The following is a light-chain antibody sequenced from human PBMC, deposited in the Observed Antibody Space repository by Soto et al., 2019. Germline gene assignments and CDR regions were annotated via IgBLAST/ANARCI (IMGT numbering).Light chain of an antibody. CDR1: QSVSRY. J-gene: IGKJ1*01. CDR3: QQYGGSSWT. CDR2: DAY. Sequence: IVLTQSPDTLSLSPGESATLSCRASQSVSRYLAWYQQKPGQTPRLLIYDAYNRATGITARFSGSGSGTDFTITISKLEPGDFAAYYCQQYGGSSWTFGQGTQVDIK. V-gene: IGKV3-11*01.